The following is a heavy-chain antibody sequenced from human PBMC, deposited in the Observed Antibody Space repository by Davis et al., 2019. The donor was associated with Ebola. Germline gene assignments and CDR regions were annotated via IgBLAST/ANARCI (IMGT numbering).Heavy chain of an antibody. CDR3: TRRHSSGWSSGY. J-gene: IGHJ4*02. CDR2: IKSKTDGGTT. D-gene: IGHD6-19*01. Sequence: GGSLRLSCAASGFTFSNAWMSWVRQAPGKGLEWVGRIKSKTDGGTTDYAAPVKGRFTISRDDSKNTAYLQMNSLKTEDTAVYYCTRRHSSGWSSGYWGQGTLVTVSS. CDR1: GFTFSNAW. V-gene: IGHV3-15*01.